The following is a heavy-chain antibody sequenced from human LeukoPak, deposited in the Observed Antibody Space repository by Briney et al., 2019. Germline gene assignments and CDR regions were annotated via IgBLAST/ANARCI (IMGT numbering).Heavy chain of an antibody. D-gene: IGHD6-13*01. CDR1: GYTLTELS. CDR2: FDPEDGET. V-gene: IGHV1-24*01. CDR3: ATGPIASYSSSWYGMDV. Sequence: ASVKVSCKVSGYTLTELSMHWVRQAPGKGLEWMGGFDPEDGETIYAQKFQGRVTMTEDTSTDTAYMELSSLRSEDTAAYYCATGPIASYSSSWYGMDVWGQGTTVTVSS. J-gene: IGHJ6*02.